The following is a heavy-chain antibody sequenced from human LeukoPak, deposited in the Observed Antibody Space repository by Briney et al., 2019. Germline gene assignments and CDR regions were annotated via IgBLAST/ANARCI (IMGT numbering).Heavy chain of an antibody. V-gene: IGHV3-23*01. D-gene: IGHD5-24*01. CDR3: ARRAYNWGAFDI. J-gene: IGHJ3*02. Sequence: GGSLRLSCAASGFTFTNYAMDWVRQAPGKGLEWVSTISPSGGDTYYADSVKGRFTISKDISKNTLYLQMNSLRAEDTAVYYCARRAYNWGAFDIWGQGTMVTVSS. CDR2: ISPSGGDT. CDR1: GFTFTNYA.